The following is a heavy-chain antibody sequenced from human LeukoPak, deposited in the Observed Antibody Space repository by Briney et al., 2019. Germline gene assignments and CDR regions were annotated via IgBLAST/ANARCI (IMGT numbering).Heavy chain of an antibody. J-gene: IGHJ5*02. CDR2: IIPIFGTA. V-gene: IGHV1-69*05. CDR1: GGTFSSYA. CDR3: AGASFYDSSGYAPWNWFDP. Sequence: ASVKVSCKASGGTFSSYAISWVRQAPGQGLEWMGGIIPIFGTANYAQKFQGRVTITTDESTSTAYMELSSLRSEDTAVYYCAGASFYDSSGYAPWNWFDPWGQGTLVTVSS. D-gene: IGHD3-22*01.